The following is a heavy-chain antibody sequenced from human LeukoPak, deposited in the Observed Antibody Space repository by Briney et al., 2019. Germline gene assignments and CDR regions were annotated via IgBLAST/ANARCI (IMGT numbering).Heavy chain of an antibody. D-gene: IGHD6-13*01. CDR3: ASPGKAAAE. J-gene: IGHJ1*01. V-gene: IGHV3-23*01. CDR2: ISGSGGST. CDR1: GFTFSSYA. Sequence: GGSLRLSCGASGFTFSSYAMAWVRQAPGKGMEWVSAISGSGGSTYYADSVKGRFTISRDNAKSTLYLQMNSLRVEDTAVYYCASPGKAAAEGGQGTPVTVSS.